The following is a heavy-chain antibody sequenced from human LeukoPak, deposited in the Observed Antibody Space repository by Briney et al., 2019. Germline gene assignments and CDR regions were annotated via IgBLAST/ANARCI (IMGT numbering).Heavy chain of an antibody. V-gene: IGHV3-23*01. J-gene: IGHJ4*02. CDR1: GFTFNSYA. D-gene: IGHD5-18*01. Sequence: PGGPLRLSCAALGFTFNSYAMSWVGQVQGKGLEWVSGISDNEGTTYYTDSVKGRFTISRDNTKNTVYLQMNNLRADDTAVYFCARHDSFIPYWGQGTLVTVSS. CDR3: ARHDSFIPY. CDR2: ISDNEGTT.